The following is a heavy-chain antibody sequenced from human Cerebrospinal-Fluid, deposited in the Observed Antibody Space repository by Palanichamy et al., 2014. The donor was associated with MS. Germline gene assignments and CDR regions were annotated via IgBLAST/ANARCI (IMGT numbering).Heavy chain of an antibody. D-gene: IGHD5-18*01. V-gene: IGHV4-59*08. Sequence: QMQLQESGPGLVKPSETLSLTCTVSGGSMSSFYWTWIRQPPGKGLEWIGHIFYTGNTNYNPSLKSRVAISIDTSKNQSSLKVRSVTAADTAVYYCARASFRYSSISDWGQGILVTVSA. CDR2: IFYTGNT. CDR3: ARASFRYSSISD. CDR1: GGSMSSFY. J-gene: IGHJ4*02.